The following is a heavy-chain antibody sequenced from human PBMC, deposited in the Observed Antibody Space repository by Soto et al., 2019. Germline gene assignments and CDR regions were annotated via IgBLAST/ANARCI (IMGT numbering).Heavy chain of an antibody. CDR2: IYYSGST. Sequence: NPSETLSLTCTVSGGSISSYYWSWIRQPPGKGLEWIGYIYYSGSTNYNPSLKSRVTISVDTSKNQFSLKLSSVTAADTAVYYCARALGYGDYSPWLVDPWGQGTLVTVSS. D-gene: IGHD4-17*01. CDR3: ARALGYGDYSPWLVDP. V-gene: IGHV4-59*01. J-gene: IGHJ5*02. CDR1: GGSISSYY.